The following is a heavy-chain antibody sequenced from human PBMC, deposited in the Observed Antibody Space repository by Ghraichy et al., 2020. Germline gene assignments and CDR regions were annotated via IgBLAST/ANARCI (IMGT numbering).Heavy chain of an antibody. Sequence: GGSLRLSCAASGFIFSNYWMTWVRQTPGKGLEWVGKIKPDGSEKYYMDSMKGRFIISRDNARNSLYLEMNSLRDEDTAVYYCARNAVAGPGDDSWGQGTLVTVSS. CDR2: IKPDGSEK. V-gene: IGHV3-7*04. J-gene: IGHJ4*02. CDR1: GFIFSNYW. D-gene: IGHD1-14*01. CDR3: ARNAVAGPGDDS.